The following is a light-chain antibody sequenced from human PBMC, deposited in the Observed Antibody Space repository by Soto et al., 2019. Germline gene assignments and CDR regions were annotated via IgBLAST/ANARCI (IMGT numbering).Light chain of an antibody. J-gene: IGLJ1*01. Sequence: QSVLTQPPSVSGAPGQRVTISCTGSSSNIGAGYDVHWYQQLPGTAPKLLIYGNSNRPSGVPDRFSGSKSGTSASLAITGLQAEDEADYYCQSYDSSLSGSRAFGTGTKVTAL. CDR3: QSYDSSLSGSRA. CDR2: GNS. V-gene: IGLV1-40*01. CDR1: SSNIGAGYD.